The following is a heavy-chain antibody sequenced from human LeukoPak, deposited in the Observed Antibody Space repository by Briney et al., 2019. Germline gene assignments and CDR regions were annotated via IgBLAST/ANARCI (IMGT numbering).Heavy chain of an antibody. V-gene: IGHV3-30*18. CDR1: GFTFSTYP. D-gene: IGHD3-3*01. Sequence: TGGSLRLSCGAPGFTFSTYPMDWVRQAPGKGVEWVAAISKEGSNKYYADSVKGRYTISRDSSKNMLYLEMNSLSGEDTAVYYCVKRGSDGGPYFFDYWGQGTLVTVSS. CDR2: ISKEGSNK. J-gene: IGHJ4*02. CDR3: VKRGSDGGPYFFDY.